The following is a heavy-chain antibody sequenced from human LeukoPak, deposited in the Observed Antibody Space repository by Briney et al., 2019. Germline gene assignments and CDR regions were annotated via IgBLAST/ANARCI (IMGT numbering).Heavy chain of an antibody. V-gene: IGHV1-2*02. D-gene: IGHD6-6*01. J-gene: IGHJ1*01. CDR3: ARVPEQLVFRGYFQH. Sequence: ASVKVSCKASGYTFTGYYMHWVRQAPGQGLEWMGWINPNSGGTNYAQKFQGRVTMTRDTSISTAYMELSRLRSDDTAVYYCARVPEQLVFRGYFQHWGQGTLVTVSS. CDR2: INPNSGGT. CDR1: GYTFTGYY.